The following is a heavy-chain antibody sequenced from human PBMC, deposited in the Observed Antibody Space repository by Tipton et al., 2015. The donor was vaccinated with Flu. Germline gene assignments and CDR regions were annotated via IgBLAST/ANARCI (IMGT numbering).Heavy chain of an antibody. V-gene: IGHV3-23*01. J-gene: IGHJ6*02. Sequence: GSLRLSCEASGFTFSGYGMSWVRQAPGMGLEWVAAISGGGGKRYFADSMKGRFTISRDNAKNFLYLQMSRLRVEDTALYYCAKDGLWHHYYYYAMDVWGQGTTVTVSS. CDR3: AKDGLWHHYYYYAMDV. CDR2: ISGGGGKR. D-gene: IGHD2/OR15-2a*01. CDR1: GFTFSGYG.